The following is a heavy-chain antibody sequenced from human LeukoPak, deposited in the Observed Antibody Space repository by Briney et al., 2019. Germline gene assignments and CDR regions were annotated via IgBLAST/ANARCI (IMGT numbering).Heavy chain of an antibody. J-gene: IGHJ4*02. D-gene: IGHD3-22*01. CDR2: IYYSGST. CDR1: GGSISSYY. CDR3: ARVRRYYDSSGYYVFDY. V-gene: IGHV4-59*01. Sequence: PSETLSLTCTVSGGSISSYYWSWIRQPPGKGLEWIVYIYYSGSTNYNPSLKSRVTISVDTSKNQFSLKLSSVTAADTAVYYCARVRRYYDSSGYYVFDYWGQGTLVTVSS.